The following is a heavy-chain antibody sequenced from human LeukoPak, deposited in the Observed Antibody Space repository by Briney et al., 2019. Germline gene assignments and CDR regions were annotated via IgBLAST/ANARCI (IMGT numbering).Heavy chain of an antibody. CDR3: AKAPLHEWLRLRYFGY. Sequence: GGSLRLSCAASGFTFSSYAMSWVRQAPGKGLEWVSAISGSGGSTYYADSVKGRFTISRDNSKNTLYLQMNSLRAEDTAVYYCAKAPLHEWLRLRYFGYWGQGTLVTVSS. CDR2: ISGSGGST. J-gene: IGHJ4*02. D-gene: IGHD5-12*01. CDR1: GFTFSSYA. V-gene: IGHV3-23*01.